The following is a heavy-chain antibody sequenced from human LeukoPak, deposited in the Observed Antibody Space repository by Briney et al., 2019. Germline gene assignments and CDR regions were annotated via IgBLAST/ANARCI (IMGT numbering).Heavy chain of an antibody. CDR2: ISAYNGYT. J-gene: IGHJ1*01. Sequence: GASVKVSCKTSDYTFTNYGVSWVRQAPGQGLEWMGWISAYNGYTNYAQKLQVRVTMTTDTSTSTAYMELRSLTSDDTAVYYCARDKAVTTELTQYFQHWGQGTLVTVSS. CDR3: ARDKAVTTELTQYFQH. CDR1: DYTFTNYG. D-gene: IGHD4-11*01. V-gene: IGHV1-18*01.